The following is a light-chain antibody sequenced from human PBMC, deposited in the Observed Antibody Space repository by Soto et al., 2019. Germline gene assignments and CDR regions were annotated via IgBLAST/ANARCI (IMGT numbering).Light chain of an antibody. CDR2: DAS. Sequence: EVVLIQSPATLSLSLGERATLSCRASQSISSYLAWYQQIPGQPPRLLIYDASNRATGIPARFSGTGSGTDFTLTISSLEPEDFALYYCQHRSNWPLTFGAGTRLEVK. V-gene: IGKV3-11*01. CDR3: QHRSNWPLT. CDR1: QSISSY. J-gene: IGKJ4*01.